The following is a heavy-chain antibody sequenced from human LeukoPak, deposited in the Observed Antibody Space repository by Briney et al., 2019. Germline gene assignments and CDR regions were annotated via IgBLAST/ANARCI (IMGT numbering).Heavy chain of an antibody. Sequence: SETLSLTCAVYGGSFSGYYWSWIRQPPGKGLEWIGEINHSGSTNYNPSLKSRVTISVGTSKNQFSLKLSSVTAADTAVYYCARGLGYSSTIGDYWGQGTLVTVSS. V-gene: IGHV4-34*01. J-gene: IGHJ4*02. CDR1: GGSFSGYY. CDR3: ARGLGYSSTIGDY. CDR2: INHSGST. D-gene: IGHD6-13*01.